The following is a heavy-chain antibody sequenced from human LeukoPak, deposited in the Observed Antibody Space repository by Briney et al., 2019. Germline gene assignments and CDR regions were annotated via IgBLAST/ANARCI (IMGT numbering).Heavy chain of an antibody. D-gene: IGHD6-19*01. CDR2: IIPILGIA. CDR3: ARDSWGWAVAGTGYFDY. V-gene: IGHV1-69*04. J-gene: IGHJ4*02. Sequence: GASVKVSCKASGGTFSSYAISWVRQAPGQGLEWMGRIIPILGIANYAQKFQGRVTITADKSTSTAYMELSSLRSEDTAVYYCARDSWGWAVAGTGYFDYWGQGTLVTVSS. CDR1: GGTFSSYA.